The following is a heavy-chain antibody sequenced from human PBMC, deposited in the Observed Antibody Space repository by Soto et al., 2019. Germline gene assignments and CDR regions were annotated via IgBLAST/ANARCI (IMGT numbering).Heavy chain of an antibody. CDR2: ISGSGGST. V-gene: IGHV3-23*01. Sequence: GSLRLSCVGSGFTFSMFAMSWVRQAPGKGLEWISSISGSGGSTYYADSVKGRFTVSRDNSKTTVFLQMNSLRTEDTAVYFCAKERNFWSGTAGFDSWGQGTMVTVSS. J-gene: IGHJ5*01. D-gene: IGHD3-3*01. CDR1: GFTFSMFA. CDR3: AKERNFWSGTAGFDS.